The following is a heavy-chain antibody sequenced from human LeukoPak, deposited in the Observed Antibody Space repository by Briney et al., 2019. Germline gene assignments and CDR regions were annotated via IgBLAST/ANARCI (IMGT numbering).Heavy chain of an antibody. Sequence: GGSLRLSCAASGFTFSTYWMNWGRQAPGKGLEWVSYISSSGSTIYYADSVKGRFTISRDNAKNSLYLQMSSLRDEDTAVYYCARSIVATHFDYWGQGTLVTVSS. CDR1: GFTFSTYW. CDR3: ARSIVATHFDY. CDR2: ISSSGSTI. V-gene: IGHV3-48*02. J-gene: IGHJ4*02. D-gene: IGHD5-12*01.